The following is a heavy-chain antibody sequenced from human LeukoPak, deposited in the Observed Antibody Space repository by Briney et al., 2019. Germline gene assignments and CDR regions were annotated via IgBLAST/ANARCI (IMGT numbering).Heavy chain of an antibody. J-gene: IGHJ4*02. CDR1: GGSISTYY. CDR3: ARPLADRLTMLVGGFDY. D-gene: IGHD3-22*01. CDR2: IYTSGTT. Sequence: SETLSLTCTVSGGSISTYYWSWIRQPAGKGLEWIGRIYTSGTTNYNPSLKSRLTMSVDTSKNQFSLKLSSVTAADTAVYYCARPLADRLTMLVGGFDYWGQGTLVTVSS. V-gene: IGHV4-4*07.